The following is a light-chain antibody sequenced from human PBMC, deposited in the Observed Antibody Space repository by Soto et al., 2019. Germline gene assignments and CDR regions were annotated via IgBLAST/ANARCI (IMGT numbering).Light chain of an antibody. J-gene: IGLJ3*02. CDR3: SSYTSSSTRL. CDR2: DVS. Sequence: QSALTQPASVSGSPGQSITISCTGTSSDVGGYNYVSWYQQYPGKAPQVMIFDVSNRPSGVSDRFSGSKSGNTAFLTISGLQAEDEADYYCSSYTSSSTRLFGGGTQLTVL. CDR1: SSDVGGYNY. V-gene: IGLV2-14*01.